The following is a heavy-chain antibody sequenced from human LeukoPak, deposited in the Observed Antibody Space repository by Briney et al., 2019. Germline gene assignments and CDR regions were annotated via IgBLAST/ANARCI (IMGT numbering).Heavy chain of an antibody. D-gene: IGHD1-1*01. CDR1: GYTFTAYH. J-gene: IGHJ4*02. V-gene: IGHV1-2*02. CDR2: ISPNSGDT. Sequence: GASVKVSCKASGYTFTAYHMHWVRQAPGQGLEWMGWISPNSGDTGFAQKFQGRVTMTRDTSISTAYLELSRLRSDDTAVYYCVRSGYNWGFDYRGQGTLVTVSS. CDR3: VRSGYNWGFDY.